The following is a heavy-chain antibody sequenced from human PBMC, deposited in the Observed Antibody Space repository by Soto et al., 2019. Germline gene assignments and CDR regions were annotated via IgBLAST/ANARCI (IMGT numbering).Heavy chain of an antibody. CDR3: ARVAEVVVPKAAAGTGDYYYGMDV. V-gene: IGHV3-21*01. D-gene: IGHD6-13*01. J-gene: IGHJ6*02. CDR2: ISSSSSYI. CDR1: GFTFSSYS. Sequence: EVQLVESGGGLVKPGGSLRLSCAASGFTFSSYSMNWVRQAPGKGLEWVSSISSSSSYIYYADSVKGRFTISRDNAKNSLYLQMNSLRAEDTAVYYCARVAEVVVPKAAAGTGDYYYGMDVWGQGTTFTVSS.